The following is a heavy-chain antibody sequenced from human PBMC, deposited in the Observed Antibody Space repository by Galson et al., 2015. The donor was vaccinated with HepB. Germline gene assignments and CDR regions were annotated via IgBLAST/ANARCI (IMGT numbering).Heavy chain of an antibody. J-gene: IGHJ6*03. CDR1: GFTFSSYS. D-gene: IGHD2-2*01. CDR3: ARSPVVDFEYYYYYMDV. Sequence: SLRLSCAASGFTFSSYSMNWVRQAPGKGLEWVSSISSSSSYIYYADSVKGRFTISRDNAKNSLYLQMNSLRAEDTAVYYCARSPVVDFEYYYYYMDVWGKGTTVTVSS. V-gene: IGHV3-21*01. CDR2: ISSSSSYI.